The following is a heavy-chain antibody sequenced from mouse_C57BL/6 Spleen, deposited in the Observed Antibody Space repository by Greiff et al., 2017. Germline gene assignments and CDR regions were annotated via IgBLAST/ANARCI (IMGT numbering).Heavy chain of an antibody. Sequence: EVKLVESGGGLVKPGGSLKLSCAASGFTFSDYGMHWVRQAPEKGLEWVAYISSGSSTIYYAETVKGRFTISRDNAKNTLFLQMTSLRSEDTAMYYCARDYDYSFDYWGQGTTLTVSS. J-gene: IGHJ2*01. V-gene: IGHV5-17*01. D-gene: IGHD2-4*01. CDR1: GFTFSDYG. CDR2: ISSGSSTI. CDR3: ARDYDYSFDY.